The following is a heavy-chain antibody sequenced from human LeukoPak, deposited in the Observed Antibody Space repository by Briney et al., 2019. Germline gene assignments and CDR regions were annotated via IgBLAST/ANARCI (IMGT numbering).Heavy chain of an antibody. CDR3: AIGDWKDAFDI. V-gene: IGHV1-69*13. Sequence: GASVKVSCKASGGTFSSYAISWVRQAPGQGLEWMGGIIPIFGTANYAQKFQGRVTITAGESTSTAYMELSSLRSEDTAVYYWAIGDWKDAFDIWGQGTMVTVSS. CDR2: IIPIFGTA. CDR1: GGTFSSYA. D-gene: IGHD1-1*01. J-gene: IGHJ3*02.